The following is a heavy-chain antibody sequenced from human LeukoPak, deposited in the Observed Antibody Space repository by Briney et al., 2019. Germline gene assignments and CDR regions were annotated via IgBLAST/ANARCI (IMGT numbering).Heavy chain of an antibody. V-gene: IGHV3-74*01. CDR2: INSDGSST. CDR3: ARGGRFLEWLLYPHYYYMDV. D-gene: IGHD3-3*01. J-gene: IGHJ6*03. CDR1: GFTFSSYW. Sequence: GGSLRLSCAASGFTFSSYWMHWVRQAPGKGLGWVSRINSDGSSTSYADSVKGRFTISRDNAKNTLYLQMNSLRAEDTAVYYCARGGRFLEWLLYPHYYYMDVWGKGTTVTVSS.